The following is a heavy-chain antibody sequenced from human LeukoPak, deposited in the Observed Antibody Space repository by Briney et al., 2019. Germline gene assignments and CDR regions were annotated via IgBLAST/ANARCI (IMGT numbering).Heavy chain of an antibody. D-gene: IGHD1-26*01. CDR1: GFTFSSYW. V-gene: IGHV3-7*01. CDR3: ARDRSLSRFKYSGSYYVY. Sequence: QPGGSLRLSCAASGFTFSSYWMSWVRQAPGKGLEWVANIKQDGSEKYYVDSVKGRFTISRDNAKNSLYLQMNSLRAEDTAVYYCARDRSLSRFKYSGSYYVYWGQGTLVTVSS. J-gene: IGHJ4*02. CDR2: IKQDGSEK.